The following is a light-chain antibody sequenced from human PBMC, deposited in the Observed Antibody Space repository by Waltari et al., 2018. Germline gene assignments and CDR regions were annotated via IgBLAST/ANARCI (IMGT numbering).Light chain of an antibody. CDR1: SSDVGGYNY. CDR2: DVT. CDR3: SSFTSSSTVV. V-gene: IGLV2-14*01. Sequence: QSALTQPASVSGSPRQSLTISCPGSSSDVGGYNYVSWHQQHPGKAPKLLIYDVTKRPSGVSNRFSGSKSGNTASLTISGLQAEDEADYYCSSFTSSSTVVFGGGTKLTVL. J-gene: IGLJ2*01.